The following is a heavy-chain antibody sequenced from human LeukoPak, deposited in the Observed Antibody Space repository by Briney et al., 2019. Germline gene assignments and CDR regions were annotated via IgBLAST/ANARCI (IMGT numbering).Heavy chain of an antibody. CDR1: GFTFSSYS. CDR2: ISSSSSYI. J-gene: IGHJ4*02. CDR3: ARGYGSGWVPFDY. V-gene: IGHV3-21*01. Sequence: GGSLRLSCAASGFTFSSYSMNWVRQAPGKGLEWVSSISSSSSYIYYADSVKGRFTISRDNAKNSLYLQMNSLRAEDTAVYYCARGYGSGWVPFDYWGQGTLVTVSS. D-gene: IGHD6-19*01.